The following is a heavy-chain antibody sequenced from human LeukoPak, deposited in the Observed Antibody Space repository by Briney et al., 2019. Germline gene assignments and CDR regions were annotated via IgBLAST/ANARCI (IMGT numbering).Heavy chain of an antibody. CDR1: GFTFTSQG. V-gene: IGHV3-23*01. CDR2: ITGSVDKT. Sequence: GGSLRLSCAASGFTFTSQGMAWVRQAPGKGLEWVSAITGSVDKTFYADSVKGRFTISRDNSKNTLYLQMNSLSAEDTAVYYCAKMQGYFDLWGRGTLVTVSS. J-gene: IGHJ2*01. CDR3: AKMQGYFDL.